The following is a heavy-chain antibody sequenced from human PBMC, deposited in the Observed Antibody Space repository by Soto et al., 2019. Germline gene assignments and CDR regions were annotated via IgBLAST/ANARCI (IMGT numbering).Heavy chain of an antibody. CDR3: ARDHLNYYDSSGYYMGDAFDI. CDR2: IYHSGST. CDR1: GGSISSSNW. V-gene: IGHV4-4*02. Sequence: TLSLTCAVSGGSISSSNWWSWVRQPPGKGLEWIGEIYHSGSTNYNPSLKSRVTISVDKSKNQFSLKLSSVTAADTAVYYCARDHLNYYDSSGYYMGDAFDIWGQGTMVTVSS. D-gene: IGHD3-22*01. J-gene: IGHJ3*02.